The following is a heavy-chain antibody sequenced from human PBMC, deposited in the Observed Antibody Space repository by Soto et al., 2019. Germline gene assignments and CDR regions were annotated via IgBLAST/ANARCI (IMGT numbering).Heavy chain of an antibody. D-gene: IGHD5-12*01. J-gene: IGHJ2*01. CDR1: GGTFSSYV. CDR3: ATTPLVATIRWYFDL. Sequence: QVQLVQSGAEVKKPGSSVKVSCTASGGTFSSYVISWVRQAPGQGLEWMGGIIPISGTGKYAQKFQGRVTITADESTSTAYMELSSLRSEDTAVYYCATTPLVATIRWYFDLWGRGTLVTLSS. CDR2: IIPISGTG. V-gene: IGHV1-69*01.